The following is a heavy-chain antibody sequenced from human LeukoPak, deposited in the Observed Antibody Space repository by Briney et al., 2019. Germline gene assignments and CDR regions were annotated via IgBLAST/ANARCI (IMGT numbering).Heavy chain of an antibody. J-gene: IGHJ5*02. V-gene: IGHV1-69*13. Sequence: SVKVSCKASGYTFTSYAMNWVRQAPGQGLEWMGGIIPIFGTANYAQKFQGRVTITADESTSTAYMELSSLRSEDTAVYYCAREGNCSSTSCYAFDPWGQGTLVNVSS. CDR2: IIPIFGTA. CDR1: GYTFTSYA. CDR3: AREGNCSSTSCYAFDP. D-gene: IGHD2-2*01.